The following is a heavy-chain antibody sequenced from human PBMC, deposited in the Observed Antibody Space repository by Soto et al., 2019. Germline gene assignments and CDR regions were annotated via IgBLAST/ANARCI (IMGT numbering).Heavy chain of an antibody. Sequence: QVQLQQSGPGLVKPSQTLSLTCAISGDSVSSNSAAWNWIRQSPSRGLEWLGRTYYRSKWYNDYAVSVKSRITINPDTSKNQFSLQLNSVTPEDTAVYYCARVAGATGTTRGNWFDPWGQGTLVTVSS. CDR2: TYYRSKWYN. CDR1: GDSVSSNSAA. CDR3: ARVAGATGTTRGNWFDP. V-gene: IGHV6-1*01. J-gene: IGHJ5*02. D-gene: IGHD1-1*01.